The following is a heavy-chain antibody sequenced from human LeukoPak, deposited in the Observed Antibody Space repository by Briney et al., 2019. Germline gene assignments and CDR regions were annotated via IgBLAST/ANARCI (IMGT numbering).Heavy chain of an antibody. J-gene: IGHJ4*02. D-gene: IGHD3-22*01. CDR2: INHSGST. V-gene: IGHV4-34*01. CDR3: ARGYYDSSGYYDPDY. CDR1: GGSFSGYY. Sequence: PSETLSLTCAVYGGSFSGYYWSWIRQPPGKGLEWIGEINHSGSTNYNPSLKSRVTISVDTSKNQFSLKLSSVTAADTAVYYCARGYYDSSGYYDPDYWGQGTLVTVSS.